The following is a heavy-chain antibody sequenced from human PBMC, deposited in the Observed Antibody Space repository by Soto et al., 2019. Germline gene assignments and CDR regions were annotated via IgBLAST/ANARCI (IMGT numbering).Heavy chain of an antibody. CDR3: ASTYSTSWYWFDP. CDR1: GFSLSNAGLG. J-gene: IGHJ5*02. D-gene: IGHD6-13*01. CDR2: IFSNDEK. Sequence: QVTVKESGPVLVKPTETLTLTCTVSGFSLSNAGLGVSWIRQPPGRALEWLAHIFSNDEKSYSTSLKSRLTICKDTSKSQVVLIMTNMDPVDTATYYCASTYSTSWYWFDPWGQGTLVTVSS. V-gene: IGHV2-26*04.